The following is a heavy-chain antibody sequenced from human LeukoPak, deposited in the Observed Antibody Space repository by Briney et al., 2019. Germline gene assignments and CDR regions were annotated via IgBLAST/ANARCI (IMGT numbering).Heavy chain of an antibody. Sequence: GSLRLSCTASGFDLSHYWMHWVRQAPGKGLLWVSRINTDGSSTSYGDSVEGRFMISRDNPKNTRYLQINSLRAEDTAVYYCARPHVDTVSNGFAAWGQGTQVTVSS. J-gene: IGHJ5*02. CDR3: ARPHVDTVSNGFAA. D-gene: IGHD5-18*01. CDR1: GFDLSHYW. CDR2: INTDGSST. V-gene: IGHV3-74*01.